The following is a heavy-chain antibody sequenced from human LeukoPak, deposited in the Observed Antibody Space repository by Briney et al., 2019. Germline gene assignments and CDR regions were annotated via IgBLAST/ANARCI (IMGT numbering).Heavy chain of an antibody. D-gene: IGHD1-26*01. V-gene: IGHV1-18*01. CDR2: ISAYNGNT. J-gene: IGHJ4*02. Sequence: ASVKVSCKVSGYTXTELAMHRVRQAPGEGLEWMGWISAYNGNTKYAQKVQGRVTMTTDTSTSTAYMELRSLRSDDTAVYYCARGLGGSGSYFLTFDYWGQGTLVTVSS. CDR1: GYTXTELA. CDR3: ARGLGGSGSYFLTFDY.